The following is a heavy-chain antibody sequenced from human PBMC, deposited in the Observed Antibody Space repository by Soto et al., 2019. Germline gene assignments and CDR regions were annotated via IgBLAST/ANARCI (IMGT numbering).Heavy chain of an antibody. CDR1: GGSISSYY. J-gene: IGHJ6*02. Sequence: QVRLQESGPGLVKPSETLSLTCTVSGGSISSYYWSWIRQPPGKGLEWIGYMYNTGSTIYNPSLTRRATITVDTSKNQFSLKLNSVTAADTAVYYCARDLWGYCGADCYPLDVWGQGTTVTVSS. D-gene: IGHD2-21*02. V-gene: IGHV4-59*01. CDR2: MYNTGST. CDR3: ARDLWGYCGADCYPLDV.